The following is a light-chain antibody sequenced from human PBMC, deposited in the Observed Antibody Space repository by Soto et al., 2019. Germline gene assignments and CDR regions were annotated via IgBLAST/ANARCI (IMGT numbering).Light chain of an antibody. V-gene: IGKV3-20*01. Sequence: EIVLTQSPGTLSLSPGERATLSCRASQSVSNNYLAWYQQKPGQAPRLLIYGASNSATGIPDRFSGSGSGTDFTLTISRLEPEDFAVYYCQQYGSSGTFGQRTKVEIK. CDR2: GAS. CDR3: QQYGSSGT. CDR1: QSVSNNY. J-gene: IGKJ1*01.